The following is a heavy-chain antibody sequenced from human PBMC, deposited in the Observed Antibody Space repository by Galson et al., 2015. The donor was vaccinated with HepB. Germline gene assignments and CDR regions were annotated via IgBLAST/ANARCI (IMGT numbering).Heavy chain of an antibody. D-gene: IGHD6-13*01. CDR3: TIHDTLAAASFFDY. CDR1: GITFGDYA. J-gene: IGHJ4*02. Sequence: LRLSCAASGITFGDYAMSWVRQAPGKGLEWVGFIRSKAYGGTTEYAASVKGRFTISRDDSKSIAYLQMNSLKTEDTAVYYCTIHDTLAAASFFDYWGQGTLVTVSS. V-gene: IGHV3-49*04. CDR2: IRSKAYGGTT.